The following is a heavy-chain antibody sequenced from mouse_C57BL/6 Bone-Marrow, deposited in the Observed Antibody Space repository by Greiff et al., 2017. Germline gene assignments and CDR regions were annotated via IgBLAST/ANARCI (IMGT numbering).Heavy chain of an antibody. D-gene: IGHD2-5*01. CDR2: INTSSGYP. Sequence: VKLLESGAALAKPGASVKLSCKASGFTFTSSWMHWVHQRPGPGLEWIGYINTSSGYPTSNQKFKDKATLTADKSDSTAYMQLSSLTYEDSAVYYCARYYYSNYVYWYFDGWGTGTTVTVSS. V-gene: IGHV1-7*01. CDR1: GFTFTSSW. CDR3: ARYYYSNYVYWYFDG. J-gene: IGHJ1*03.